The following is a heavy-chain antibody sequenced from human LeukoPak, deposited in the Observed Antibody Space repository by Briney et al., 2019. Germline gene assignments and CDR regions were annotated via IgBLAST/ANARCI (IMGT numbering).Heavy chain of an antibody. Sequence: PGGSLRLSCVASGFTLSSYAVSWVRQTPGKGLQWVPSLGISGDYAWYAGSVKGRFTISRDNSQNTLFLQVNSLRAEDTAVYYCARDLRGSIVRYFDYWGQGTLVTVSS. V-gene: IGHV3-23*01. J-gene: IGHJ4*02. CDR2: LGISGDYA. CDR3: ARDLRGSIVRYFDY. CDR1: GFTLSSYA. D-gene: IGHD3-9*01.